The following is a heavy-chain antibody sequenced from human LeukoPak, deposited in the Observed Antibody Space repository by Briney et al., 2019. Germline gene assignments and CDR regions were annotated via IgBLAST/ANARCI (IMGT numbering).Heavy chain of an antibody. CDR3: ARGYDGSGYYYRNWYFDL. V-gene: IGHV4-59*08. CDR2: IYYSGST. Sequence: SETLSLTCTVSGGSISSYYWSWIRQPPGKGLGWIGYIYYSGSTNHNPSLKSRVTITVDTSKNQFPVTSSSVTAADTAVYYCARGYDGSGYYYRNWYFDLWGRGTLVTVSS. J-gene: IGHJ2*01. CDR1: GGSISSYY. D-gene: IGHD3-22*01.